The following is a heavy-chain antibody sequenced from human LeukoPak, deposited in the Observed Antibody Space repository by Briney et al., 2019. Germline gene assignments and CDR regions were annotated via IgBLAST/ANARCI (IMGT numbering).Heavy chain of an antibody. V-gene: IGHV3-53*01. Sequence: GGSLRLSCAAAGFTVSSSYMNWVRQAPGKGLEWVSLIYGGGSTYYADSVKGRFTISRDNSKNTLYLQMNSLRAEDTAVYYCARRGDGGRSFDYWGQGTLVTVSS. D-gene: IGHD4-23*01. CDR3: ARRGDGGRSFDY. CDR1: GFTVSSSY. J-gene: IGHJ4*02. CDR2: IYGGGST.